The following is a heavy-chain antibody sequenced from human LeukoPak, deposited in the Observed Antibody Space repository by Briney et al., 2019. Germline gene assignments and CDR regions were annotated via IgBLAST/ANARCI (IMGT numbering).Heavy chain of an antibody. J-gene: IGHJ4*02. CDR2: INPNSGGT. D-gene: IGHD3-3*01. Sequence: ASVKVSCKASGYTFTGYYMHWVRQAPGQGLEWMGWINPNSGGTNYAQKFQGRVTMTRDTSIGTAYMELSRLRSDDTAVYYCARAARITIFGVVIITLDYWGQGTLVTVSS. CDR3: ARAARITIFGVVIITLDY. V-gene: IGHV1-2*02. CDR1: GYTFTGYY.